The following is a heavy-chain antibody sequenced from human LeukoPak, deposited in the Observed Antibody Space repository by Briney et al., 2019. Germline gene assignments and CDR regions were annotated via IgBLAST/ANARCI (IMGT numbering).Heavy chain of an antibody. Sequence: GGSLRLSCAASGFTFSSYAMSRVRQAPGKGLEWVSAISGSGGSTYYADSVKGRFTISRDNSKNTLYLQMNSLRAEDTAVYYCARQKVGSGGAFDYWGQGTLVTVSS. V-gene: IGHV3-23*01. CDR1: GFTFSSYA. CDR2: ISGSGGST. J-gene: IGHJ4*02. D-gene: IGHD6-25*01. CDR3: ARQKVGSGGAFDY.